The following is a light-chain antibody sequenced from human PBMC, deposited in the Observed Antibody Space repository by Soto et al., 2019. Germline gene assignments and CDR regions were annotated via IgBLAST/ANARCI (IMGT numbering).Light chain of an antibody. V-gene: IGKV3-20*01. CDR1: QCVISSY. Sequence: DNVLKKSPGTLSLSQGGRATVACRSSQCVISSYLAWYQQKPGQAPRLLIYGASSRATGIPDRFSGSGSGTDFTLTISRLEPEDFVVYYCQKYGSSPPLTSGGGTKVDIK. J-gene: IGKJ4*01. CDR3: QKYGSSPPLT. CDR2: GAS.